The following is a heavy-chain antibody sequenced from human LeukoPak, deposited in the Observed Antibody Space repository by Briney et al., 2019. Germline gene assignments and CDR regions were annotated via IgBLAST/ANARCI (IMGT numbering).Heavy chain of an antibody. CDR1: GGTFSSYA. V-gene: IGHV1-69*04. CDR3: ARDYPTYYYDSSGPYFDC. CDR2: IIPILGIA. J-gene: IGHJ4*02. Sequence: SVKVSCKASGGTFSSYAISWVRQAPGQGLEWMGRIIPILGIANYAQKFQGRVTITADKSTSTAYMELSSLRSGDTAVYYCARDYPTYYYDSSGPYFDCWGQGTLVTVSS. D-gene: IGHD3-22*01.